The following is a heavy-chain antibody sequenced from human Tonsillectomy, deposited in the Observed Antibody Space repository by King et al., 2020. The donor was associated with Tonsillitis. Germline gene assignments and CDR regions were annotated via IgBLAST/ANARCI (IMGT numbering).Heavy chain of an antibody. CDR2: ISGSGGST. J-gene: IGHJ5*02. CDR1: GFFSSYA. CDR3: AKTSYGTRQRFDP. V-gene: IGHV3-23*04. D-gene: IGHD1-14*01. Sequence: VQLVESGGGLVQPGGSLRLSCAASGFFSSYAMSWVRQAPGKGLEWVSGISGSGGSTYYADSVKGRFTISRDNSKNTLYLQMNSLRAEDTAVYYCAKTSYGTRQRFDPWGQGTLVTVSS.